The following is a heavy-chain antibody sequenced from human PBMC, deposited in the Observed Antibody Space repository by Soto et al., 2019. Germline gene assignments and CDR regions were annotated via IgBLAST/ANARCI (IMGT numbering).Heavy chain of an antibody. CDR2: IIPILGVS. V-gene: IGHV1-69*02. D-gene: IGHD6-6*01. Sequence: ASVKVSCKASGGTFSTYTFSWVRQAPGQGLEWMGRIIPILGVSNYAQRFQGRVTITADETTSTVYMDLSSLTSEDTAVYYCATTGYSSSSQGFDPWGQGTLVTVSS. CDR3: ATTGYSSSSQGFDP. CDR1: GGTFSTYT. J-gene: IGHJ5*02.